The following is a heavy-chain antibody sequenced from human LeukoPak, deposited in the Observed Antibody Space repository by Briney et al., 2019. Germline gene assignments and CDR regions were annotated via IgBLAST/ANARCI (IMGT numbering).Heavy chain of an antibody. J-gene: IGHJ4*02. CDR1: GGSFSGYY. CDR3: ARGDGYYFDY. V-gene: IGHV4-31*11. CDR2: IYYSGTT. D-gene: IGHD5-24*01. Sequence: SETLSLTCAVYGGSFSGYYWSWIRQLPGKGLEWIGYIYYSGTTYYNPSLKSRVTISVDTSKNQFSLNLTSLTAADTAVYYCARGDGYYFDYWGQGPLVTVSS.